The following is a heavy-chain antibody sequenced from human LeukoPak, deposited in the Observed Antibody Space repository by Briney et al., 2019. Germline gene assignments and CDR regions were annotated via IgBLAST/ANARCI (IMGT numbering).Heavy chain of an antibody. CDR3: ARDPAQDGYYFDY. D-gene: IGHD2-2*01. CDR1: GYTFTSYY. CDR2: INPSGGST. Sequence: ASVKVSCKASGYTFTSYYMHWVRQAPGQGLEWMGIINPSGGSTGYAQKFQGRVTMTRDMSTSTVYMELSSLRSEDTAVYYCARDPAQDGYYFDYWGQGTLVTVSS. J-gene: IGHJ4*02. V-gene: IGHV1-46*01.